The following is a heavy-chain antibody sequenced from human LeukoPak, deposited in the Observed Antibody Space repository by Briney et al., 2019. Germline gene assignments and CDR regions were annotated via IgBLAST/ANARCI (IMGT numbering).Heavy chain of an antibody. CDR3: ARDGQYDFWSGYYGNWFDP. Sequence: ASVKVSCKASGGTFSKYTISWVRQRPGQGLEWMGGITPLFGTANYAQKFQGRVTITADESASTAYMELSSLRSEDTAVYYCARDGQYDFWSGYYGNWFDPWGQGTLVTVSS. V-gene: IGHV1-69*13. CDR2: ITPLFGTA. CDR1: GGTFSKYT. D-gene: IGHD3-3*01. J-gene: IGHJ5*02.